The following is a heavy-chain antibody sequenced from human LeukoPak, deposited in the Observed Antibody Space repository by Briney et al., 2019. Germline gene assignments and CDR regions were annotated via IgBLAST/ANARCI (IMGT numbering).Heavy chain of an antibody. CDR3: ARASYDSSAYYSGDFYYYYMDV. V-gene: IGHV4-59*13. CDR2: IYYKGST. J-gene: IGHJ6*03. D-gene: IGHD3-22*01. Sequence: PSETLSLTCTVSSGSMSTYYWSWSRQPPAKGKGRVGYIYYKGSTSFNHSLKSRVTISVDTSNNQFSLKLSSVTAADTAVYYCARASYDSSAYYSGDFYYYYMDVWGEGTTVTVSS. CDR1: SGSMSTYY.